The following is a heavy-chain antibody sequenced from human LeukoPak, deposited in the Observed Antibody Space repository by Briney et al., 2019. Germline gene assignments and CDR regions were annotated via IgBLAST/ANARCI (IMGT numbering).Heavy chain of an antibody. CDR3: ARDVNGNLVPG. Sequence: GGSLRLSCAASGFTFSTDSMNWVRQAPGKGLEWVSSIDTTGSYIFYTDSVKGRFTISTDNAKNSLYLQMTSLRAEDTAVYYCARDVNGNLVPGWGQGTLATVSA. CDR1: GFTFSTDS. V-gene: IGHV3-21*01. CDR2: IDTTGSYI. J-gene: IGHJ4*02. D-gene: IGHD3-10*01.